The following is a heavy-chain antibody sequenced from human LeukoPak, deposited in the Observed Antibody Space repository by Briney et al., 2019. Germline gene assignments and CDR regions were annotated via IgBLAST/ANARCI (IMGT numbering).Heavy chain of an antibody. J-gene: IGHJ3*02. V-gene: IGHV3-74*03. Sequence: PGGSLRLSCAASGFTFSNYWMHWVRQAPGKGLVWVSCISNDGSSTMFADSVKGRFTISRDNAMNTLYLQMNSLRAEDTAVYYCARDLGYCSGGSCYGKKALDIWGQGTMVTVSS. CDR2: ISNDGSST. CDR3: ARDLGYCSGGSCYGKKALDI. CDR1: GFTFSNYW. D-gene: IGHD2-15*01.